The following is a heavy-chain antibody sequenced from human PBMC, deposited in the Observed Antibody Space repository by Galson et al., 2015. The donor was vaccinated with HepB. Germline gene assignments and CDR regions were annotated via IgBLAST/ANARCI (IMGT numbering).Heavy chain of an antibody. D-gene: IGHD6-19*01. CDR2: ISYDGSNK. J-gene: IGHJ6*02. CDR3: AKDRGIAVAGNMDV. V-gene: IGHV3-30*18. Sequence: SLRLSCAASGFTFSSYGMHWVRQAPGKGPEWVAVISYDGSNKYYADSVKGRFTISRDNSKNTLYLQMNSLRAEDTAVYYCAKDRGIAVAGNMDVWGQGTTVTVSS. CDR1: GFTFSSYG.